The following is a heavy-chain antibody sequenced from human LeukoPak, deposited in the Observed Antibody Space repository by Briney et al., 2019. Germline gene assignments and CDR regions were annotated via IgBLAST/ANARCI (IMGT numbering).Heavy chain of an antibody. Sequence: SETLSLTCTVSGGSISSHYWSWIRQPPGKGLEWIGYIYYSGSTNYNPSLKSRVTISVDTSKNQFSLKLSSVTAADTAVYYCARDAERGIEDSSSWYPTFDYWGQGTLVTVSS. CDR2: IYYSGST. J-gene: IGHJ4*02. V-gene: IGHV4-59*11. CDR1: GGSISSHY. D-gene: IGHD6-13*01. CDR3: ARDAERGIEDSSSWYPTFDY.